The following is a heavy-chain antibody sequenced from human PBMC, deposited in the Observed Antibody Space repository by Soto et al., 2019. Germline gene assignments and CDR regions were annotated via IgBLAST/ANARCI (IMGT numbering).Heavy chain of an antibody. Sequence: GGSLRLSCAASGFTFSSYEMNWVRQAPGKGLEWVSYISSSGSTIYYADSVKGRFTISRDNAKNSLYLQMNSLRAEDTAVYYCARKAVRSGSYYYYYGMDVWGQGTTVTVSS. D-gene: IGHD6-19*01. V-gene: IGHV3-48*03. CDR1: GFTFSSYE. CDR2: ISSSGSTI. CDR3: ARKAVRSGSYYYYYGMDV. J-gene: IGHJ6*02.